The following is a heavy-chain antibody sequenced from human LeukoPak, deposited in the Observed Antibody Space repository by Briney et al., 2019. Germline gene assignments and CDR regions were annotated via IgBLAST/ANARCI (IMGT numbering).Heavy chain of an antibody. Sequence: SSETLSLTCAVYGGSFSDYYWTWIRQPPGKGLEWIGEINHSGSTNYNPSLKSRVTIFVDTSKSQFSLKLNSVTAADTAVYYCARGYYYDSSGYYLGYWGQENLVTVSS. J-gene: IGHJ4*02. V-gene: IGHV4-34*01. CDR1: GGSFSDYY. D-gene: IGHD3-22*01. CDR2: INHSGST. CDR3: ARGYYYDSSGYYLGY.